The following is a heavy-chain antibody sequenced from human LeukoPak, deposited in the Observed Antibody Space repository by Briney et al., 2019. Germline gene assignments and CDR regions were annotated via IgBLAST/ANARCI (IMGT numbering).Heavy chain of an antibody. J-gene: IGHJ5*02. Sequence: GESLKISCKGSGYGSGYSFTSHWIAWVRQMPGKGLEWMGIIYPRDSNTVYSPSFQGQVTISVDTSINTAYLQWISLKASDTAMYYCARHPIAAGGAFNWFDPWGQGTLVTVSS. CDR1: GYSFTSHW. V-gene: IGHV5-51*01. D-gene: IGHD6-13*01. CDR3: ARHPIAAGGAFNWFDP. CDR2: IYPRDSNT.